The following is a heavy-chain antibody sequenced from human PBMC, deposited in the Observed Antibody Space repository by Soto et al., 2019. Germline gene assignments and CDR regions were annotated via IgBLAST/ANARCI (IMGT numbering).Heavy chain of an antibody. D-gene: IGHD2-15*01. CDR1: GFTFSNAW. CDR3: TTDLGYCSGGSCYGY. J-gene: IGHJ4*02. Sequence: VQLVESGGGLVKPGGSLRLSCAASGFTFSNAWMNWVRQAPGKGLEWVGRIKSKTDGGTTDYAAPVKGRFTISRDDSKNTLYLQMNSLKTEDTAVYYCTTDLGYCSGGSCYGYWGQGTLVTVSS. CDR2: IKSKTDGGTT. V-gene: IGHV3-15*07.